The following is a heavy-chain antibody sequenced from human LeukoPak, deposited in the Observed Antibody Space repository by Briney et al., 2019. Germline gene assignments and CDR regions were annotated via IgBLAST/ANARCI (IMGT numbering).Heavy chain of an antibody. D-gene: IGHD1-26*01. CDR3: ARDKIVGATYFDY. Sequence: GGSLRLCCEASRFTFSSYWMSWVRQAPGKGLEWVSSISISSSSIYYADSVKGRFTISRDNAKNSLYLQMNSLRAEDTAVYYCARDKIVGATYFDYWGQGTLVTVSS. CDR2: ISISSSSI. J-gene: IGHJ4*02. V-gene: IGHV3-21*01. CDR1: RFTFSSYW.